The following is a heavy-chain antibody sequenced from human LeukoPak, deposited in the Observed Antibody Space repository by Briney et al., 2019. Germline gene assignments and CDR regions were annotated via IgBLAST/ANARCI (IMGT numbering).Heavy chain of an antibody. CDR2: IYYSGST. CDR1: GGSISSYY. Sequence: SETLSLTCTVSGGSISSYYWSWIRQPPGKGLEWIGYIYYSGSTNYNPSLKSRVTISVDTSKNQFSLKLSSVTAADTAVYYCARFRTDGFDYWGQGTLVTVSS. CDR3: ARFRTDGFDY. V-gene: IGHV4-59*01. J-gene: IGHJ4*02. D-gene: IGHD1-1*01.